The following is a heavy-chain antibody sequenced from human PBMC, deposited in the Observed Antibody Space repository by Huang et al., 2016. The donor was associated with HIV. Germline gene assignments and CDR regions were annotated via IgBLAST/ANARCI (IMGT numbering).Heavy chain of an antibody. Sequence: QVQLQESGPGLVKPSQTLSLTCTVSGDSIRSGGYYWTWIRQSPAKGLGWIGYNYYSGSSDYNPSLKSRVSISIDAFKNRVSLKLKSVTVADTAVYYCARAPATHSVFFYWGQGTLVTVSA. D-gene: IGHD3-3*01. J-gene: IGHJ4*02. V-gene: IGHV4-30-4*08. CDR2: NYYSGSS. CDR1: GDSIRSGGYY. CDR3: ARAPATHSVFFY.